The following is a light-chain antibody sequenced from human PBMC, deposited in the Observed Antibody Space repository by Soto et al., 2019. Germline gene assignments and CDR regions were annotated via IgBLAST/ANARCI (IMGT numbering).Light chain of an antibody. Sequence: EVVLTQSPDTLPLSPGARATLSCRASQSVSITSLGWYQQKPGQAPRLLIYGASNRATGIPDRFSASGSGTDFTLTISRLEPEYFAMYYCQQYSSSWYTFGQGTKVEVK. CDR3: QQYSSSWYT. V-gene: IGKV3-20*01. J-gene: IGKJ2*01. CDR1: QSVSITS. CDR2: GAS.